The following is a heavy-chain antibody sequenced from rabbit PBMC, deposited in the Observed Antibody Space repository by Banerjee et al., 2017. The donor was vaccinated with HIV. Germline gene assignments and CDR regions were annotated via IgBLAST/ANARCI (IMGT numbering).Heavy chain of an antibody. D-gene: IGHD4-1*01. CDR3: ARDLAGVIGWNFGL. V-gene: IGHV1S40*01. J-gene: IGHJ6*01. Sequence: SLEESGGALVKPGASLTLTCTASAFSFSSDYDMCWVRQAPGKGLERIACIYAGSSGTTHYANWAKGRFTISKTSSTTVTLQMTSLTAADTATYFCARDLAGVIGWNFGLWGPGTLVTVS. CDR1: AFSFSSDYD. CDR2: IYAGSSGTT.